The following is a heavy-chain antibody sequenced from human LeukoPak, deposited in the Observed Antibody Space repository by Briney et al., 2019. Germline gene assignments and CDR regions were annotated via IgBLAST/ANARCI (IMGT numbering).Heavy chain of an antibody. CDR2: IKQDGSEK. V-gene: IGHV3-7*01. CDR3: ARDGFGGVWPDALDI. CDR1: GFTLSSYW. Sequence: PGGSLRLSCAASGFTLSSYWMSWVRQAPGKGLEWVANIKQDGSEKCYVDSVKGRFTISRDNAKNSLYLQMNSLRAEDTAVYYCARDGFGGVWPDALDIWGQGTMVTVSS. J-gene: IGHJ3*02. D-gene: IGHD3-10*01.